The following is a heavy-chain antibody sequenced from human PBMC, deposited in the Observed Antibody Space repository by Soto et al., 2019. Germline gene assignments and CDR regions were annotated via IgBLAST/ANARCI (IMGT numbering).Heavy chain of an antibody. V-gene: IGHV1-3*01. D-gene: IGHD5-18*01. CDR2: INAGNGDT. J-gene: IGHJ5*02. CDR3: ARDGNTAMAEYNWFDP. CDR1: GYTFSRNP. Sequence: ASVKVSCKASGYTFSRNPMHWVRQAPGQRPEWMGRINAGNGDTKYSQKFQGRVTITRDTSASTAYMELSSLRSEDTAVYYCARDGNTAMAEYNWFDPWGQGTLVTVSS.